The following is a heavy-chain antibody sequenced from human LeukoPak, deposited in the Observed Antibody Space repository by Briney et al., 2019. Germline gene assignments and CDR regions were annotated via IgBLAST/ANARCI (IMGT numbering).Heavy chain of an antibody. Sequence: GGSLRLSCAASDFSFITYAMSWVRQAPGKGLEWVSTITGRGDATYYADSVKGRFTISRDNSKNTLYLQMNSLRAEDTAVYYCAKDHCSSTSCYFGWFDPWGQGTLVTVSS. CDR3: AKDHCSSTSCYFGWFDP. J-gene: IGHJ5*02. D-gene: IGHD2-2*01. V-gene: IGHV3-23*01. CDR1: DFSFITYA. CDR2: ITGRGDAT.